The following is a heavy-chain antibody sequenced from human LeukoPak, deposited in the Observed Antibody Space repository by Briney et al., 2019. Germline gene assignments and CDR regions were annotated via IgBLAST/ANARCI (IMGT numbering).Heavy chain of an antibody. CDR1: GFTFSSYG. J-gene: IGHJ4*02. CDR3: AKEFGGAFDY. Sequence: GGSLRLSCAASGFTFSSYGMHWVRQAPGKGLEWVAVISYDGSNKYYADSVEGRFTISRDNSKNTLYLQMNSLRAEDTAVYYCAKEFGGAFDYWGQGTLVTVSS. D-gene: IGHD3-16*01. CDR2: ISYDGSNK. V-gene: IGHV3-30*18.